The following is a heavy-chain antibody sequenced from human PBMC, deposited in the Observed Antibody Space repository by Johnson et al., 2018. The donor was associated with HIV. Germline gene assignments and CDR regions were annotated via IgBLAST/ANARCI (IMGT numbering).Heavy chain of an antibody. V-gene: IGHV3-7*05. CDR1: GFTFSTYW. CDR3: AMGGGYIAPKLSGGAAFDI. D-gene: IGHD5-18*01. CDR2: IKQDRSEK. Sequence: MQLVESGGGLVQPGGSLRLSCAASGFTFSTYWMTWVRQVPGKGLGWVADIKQDRSEKYYVDSVKCRFTISRDNAKKSIYLQMNSLRAEDPAVYYCAMGGGYIAPKLSGGAAFDIWGQGTMVTVSS. J-gene: IGHJ3*02.